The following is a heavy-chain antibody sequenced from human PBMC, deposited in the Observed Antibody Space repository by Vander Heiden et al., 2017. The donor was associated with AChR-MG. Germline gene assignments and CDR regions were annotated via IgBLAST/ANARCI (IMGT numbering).Heavy chain of an antibody. CDR3: AREYYYDSSGYYPFDY. V-gene: IGHV3-11*01. Sequence: QVQLVESGGGLVKPGGSLRLACAAPGSPFSDYYMSWIRQAPGKGLEWVSYISSSGSTIYYADSVKGRFTISRDNAKNSLYLQMNSLRAEDTAVYYCAREYYYDSSGYYPFDYWGQGTLVTVSS. D-gene: IGHD3-22*01. J-gene: IGHJ4*02. CDR1: GSPFSDYY. CDR2: ISSSGSTI.